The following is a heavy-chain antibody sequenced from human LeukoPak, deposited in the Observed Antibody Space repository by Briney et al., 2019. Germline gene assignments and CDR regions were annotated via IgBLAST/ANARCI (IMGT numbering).Heavy chain of an antibody. Sequence: GGSLRLSCAASGFTFSSYRMSWVRQAPGKGLEWVANIKQDGSEKYYVDSVKGRFTISRDNAKNSLYLQMNSLRAEDTAVYYCARIRTEMGEDDYWGQGTLVTVSS. CDR3: ARIRTEMGEDDY. V-gene: IGHV3-7*01. CDR1: GFTFSSYR. J-gene: IGHJ4*02. D-gene: IGHD3-16*01. CDR2: IKQDGSEK.